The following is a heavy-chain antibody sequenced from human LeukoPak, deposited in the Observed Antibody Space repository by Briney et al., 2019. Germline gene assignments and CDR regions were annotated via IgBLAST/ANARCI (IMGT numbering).Heavy chain of an antibody. D-gene: IGHD5-12*01. J-gene: IGHJ4*02. CDR1: GFTXSSNY. CDR2: IYSGGST. CDR3: ARGSYSGYDSDY. Sequence: GSLRLSCAASGFTXSSNYMSWVRQAPGXGLXWVSVIYSGGSTYYADSVKGRFTISRDNSKNTLYLQMNSLRAEDTAVYYCARGSYSGYDSDYWGQGTLVTVSS. V-gene: IGHV3-53*01.